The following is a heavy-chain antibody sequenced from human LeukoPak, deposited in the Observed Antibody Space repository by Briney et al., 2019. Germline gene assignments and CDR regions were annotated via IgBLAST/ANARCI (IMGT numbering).Heavy chain of an antibody. V-gene: IGHV4-59*12. J-gene: IGHJ4*02. CDR2: IYYTGST. CDR1: GGSISSYY. CDR3: ARDICGYNYGCFDS. D-gene: IGHD5-18*01. Sequence: SETLSLTCTVSGGSISSYYWSWIRQPPGKGLEWIGYIYYTGSTNYNPSLKSRVTISVDTSKNQFSLKLSSVTAADTAVYFCARDICGYNYGCFDSWGQGTLVTVSS.